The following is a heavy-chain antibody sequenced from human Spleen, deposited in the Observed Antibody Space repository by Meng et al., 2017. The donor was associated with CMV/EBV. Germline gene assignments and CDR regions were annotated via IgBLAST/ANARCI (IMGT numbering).Heavy chain of an antibody. Sequence: RGIRQPPGKGLEWIGEIKHGGSTNYNPCRKRRVNISVDTYKNQFSLKLSSVTAADTDVYYCARGPYVYYDFWSGIKNNWFDPWGQGTLVTVSS. D-gene: IGHD3-3*01. J-gene: IGHJ5*02. CDR2: IKHGGST. CDR3: ARGPYVYYDFWSGIKNNWFDP. V-gene: IGHV4-34*01.